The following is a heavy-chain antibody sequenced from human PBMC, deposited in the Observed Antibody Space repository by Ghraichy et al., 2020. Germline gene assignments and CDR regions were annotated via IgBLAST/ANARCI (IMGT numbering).Heavy chain of an antibody. V-gene: IGHV1-2*04. CDR1: GYTFTGYY. CDR2: INPNSGGT. CDR3: ARGAWAGLWYFDY. Sequence: ASVKVSCKASGYTFTGYYMHWVRQAPGQGLEWMGWINPNSGGTNYAQKFQGWVTMTRDTSISTAYMELSRLRSDDTAVYYCARGAWAGLWYFDYWGQGTLVTVSS. J-gene: IGHJ4*02. D-gene: IGHD6-19*01.